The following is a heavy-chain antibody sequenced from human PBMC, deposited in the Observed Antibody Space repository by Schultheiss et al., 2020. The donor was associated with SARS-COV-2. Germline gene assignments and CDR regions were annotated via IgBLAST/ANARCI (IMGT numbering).Heavy chain of an antibody. Sequence: GGSLRLSCAASGFTFSSYAMHWVRQAPGKGLEYVSAISSNGGSTYYANSVKGRFTISRDNSKNTLYLQMNSLRAEDTAVYYCARAKLEPTYYYYYMDVWGKGTTVTVSS. CDR1: GFTFSSYA. CDR2: ISSNGGST. D-gene: IGHD1-1*01. J-gene: IGHJ6*03. CDR3: ARAKLEPTYYYYYMDV. V-gene: IGHV3-64*01.